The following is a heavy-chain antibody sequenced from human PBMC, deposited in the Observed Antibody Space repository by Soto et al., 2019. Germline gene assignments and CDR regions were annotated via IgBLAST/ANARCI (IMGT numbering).Heavy chain of an antibody. Sequence: QVQLVESGGGAVQPGRSLRLSCAASGFTFSTYAMHWVRQAPGKGLEWVAVISYDGSKKLFADSVKGRFTISRDNSKNTVYLQMNSQRADETAVYFCAKEGLTTGGMDVWGQGTTVPVSS. CDR3: AKEGLTTGGMDV. J-gene: IGHJ6*02. D-gene: IGHD3-22*01. V-gene: IGHV3-30*18. CDR2: ISYDGSKK. CDR1: GFTFSTYA.